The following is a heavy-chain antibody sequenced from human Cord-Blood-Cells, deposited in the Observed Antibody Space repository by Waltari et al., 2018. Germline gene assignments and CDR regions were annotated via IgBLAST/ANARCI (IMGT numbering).Heavy chain of an antibody. CDR3: ASNTRTQYYDILTGYAFDI. J-gene: IGHJ3*02. CDR2: INHSGST. V-gene: IGHV4-34*01. CDR1: GGSFSGYY. D-gene: IGHD3-9*01. Sequence: QVQLQQWGAGLLKPSETLSITCAVYGGSFSGYYWSWIRQPPGKGLEWIGEINHSGSTNYNPSLKSRVTISVDTSKNQFSLKLSSVTAADTAVYYCASNTRTQYYDILTGYAFDIWGQGTMVTVSS.